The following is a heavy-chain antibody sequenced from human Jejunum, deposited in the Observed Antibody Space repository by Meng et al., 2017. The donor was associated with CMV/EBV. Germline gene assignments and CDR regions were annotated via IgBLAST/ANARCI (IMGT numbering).Heavy chain of an antibody. CDR2: IDPNTGNP. Sequence: QGQRRHTGPELDQPWATVKVSCRPSGYTFTSYAINWVRQAPGQGPDWMGWIDPNTGNPTYDQGFTGRFVFSLDTSVSTAYLQINRLRADDTAVYYCARDSPLDGYSLLDYWGQGTLVTASS. CDR3: ARDSPLDGYSLLDY. D-gene: IGHD5-24*01. J-gene: IGHJ4*02. V-gene: IGHV7-4-1*02. CDR1: GYTFTSYA.